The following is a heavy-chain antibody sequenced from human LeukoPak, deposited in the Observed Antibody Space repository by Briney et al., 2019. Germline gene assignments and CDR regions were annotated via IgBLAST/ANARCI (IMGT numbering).Heavy chain of an antibody. Sequence: SETLSLTCTVSGYSISSGYYWGWIRQPPGKGLEWIGSIYHSGSTYYNPSLKSRVTISVDTSENQFSLKLSSVTAADTAVYYCARDPPYCSSTSCSTGDDYWGQGTLVTASS. V-gene: IGHV4-38-2*02. D-gene: IGHD2-2*02. CDR2: IYHSGST. J-gene: IGHJ4*02. CDR3: ARDPPYCSSTSCSTGDDY. CDR1: GYSISSGYY.